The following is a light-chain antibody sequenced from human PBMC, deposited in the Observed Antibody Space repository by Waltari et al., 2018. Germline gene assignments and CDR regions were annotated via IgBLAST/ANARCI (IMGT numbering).Light chain of an antibody. V-gene: IGKV4-1*01. CDR3: QQYYSIPYT. J-gene: IGKJ2*01. Sequence: DIVMTQSPDSLAVSLGERATINCKSSQSVLYSSNNKNYLAWYQQKPGQPPKRLIYGASTLESGVPYRFSGSGSGTDFTLTISSLQAEDVAIYYCQQYYSIPYTFGQGTKLEIK. CDR1: QSVLYSSNNKNY. CDR2: GAS.